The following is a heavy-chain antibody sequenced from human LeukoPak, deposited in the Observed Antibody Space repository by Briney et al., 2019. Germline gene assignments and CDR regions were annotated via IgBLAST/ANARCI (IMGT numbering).Heavy chain of an antibody. V-gene: IGHV3-23*01. CDR3: TRGSSCANGICYSWSPQI. CDR1: GFTVSSNA. J-gene: IGHJ3*02. Sequence: GGSLRLSCAASGFTVSSNAMSWVRQARGKGLEWVSAISGSGNSTYYAVSVKCRVTISRDNYKNTLYLQMSSLRAGDTAVYYCTRGSSCANGICYSWSPQIWGQGTMVTVSS. D-gene: IGHD2-8*01. CDR2: ISGSGNST.